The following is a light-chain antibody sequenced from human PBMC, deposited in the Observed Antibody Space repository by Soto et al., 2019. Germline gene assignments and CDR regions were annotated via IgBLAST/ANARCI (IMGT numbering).Light chain of an antibody. CDR1: QSISSW. Sequence: DIQMTQSPSTLSASVRDRVIIICRASQSISSWLAWYQQKPGKAPKLXIYKASSLESGVPSRFRGSGSGTEFTLTISSLQPDDFETYYCQQYNSYLWTFGQGTKVDIK. CDR3: QQYNSYLWT. V-gene: IGKV1-5*03. CDR2: KAS. J-gene: IGKJ1*01.